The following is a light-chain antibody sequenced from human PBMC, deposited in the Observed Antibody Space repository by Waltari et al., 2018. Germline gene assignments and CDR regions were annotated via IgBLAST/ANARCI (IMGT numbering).Light chain of an antibody. J-gene: IGKJ4*01. V-gene: IGKV1-9*01. Sequence: DIQLTQSPSFLSASVGGRVTITCRASQGISSFLAWYQQKPGKAPKLLIYGASTLQSGVSGRFSGGGSGTEFTLTIISLQPEDFATYDCQQTNSYQLTFGGGTKVEI. CDR2: GAS. CDR3: QQTNSYQLT. CDR1: QGISSF.